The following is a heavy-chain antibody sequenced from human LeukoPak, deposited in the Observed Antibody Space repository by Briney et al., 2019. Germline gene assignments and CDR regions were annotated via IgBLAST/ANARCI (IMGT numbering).Heavy chain of an antibody. V-gene: IGHV4-39*01. J-gene: IGHJ4*02. CDR2: IYYSGST. CDR1: GGSISSSSYY. Sequence: PSETLSLTCTVSGGSISSSSYYWHWIRQPPGKGLERIGSIYYSGSTYYNQSMNSLVTISVDTSKNQLSLKLSSVTAADTDVYYCATAWRGREGYFDYWGQGTLVTVSS. CDR3: ATAWRGREGYFDY. D-gene: IGHD1-26*01.